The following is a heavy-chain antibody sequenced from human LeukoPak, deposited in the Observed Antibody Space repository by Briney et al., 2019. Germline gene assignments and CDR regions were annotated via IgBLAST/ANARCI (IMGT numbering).Heavy chain of an antibody. J-gene: IGHJ4*02. Sequence: SETLSLTCAVSGGSISSSYWWSWVRQPPVKGLEWIGEVYHSGSTNYSPSLKSRVTLSVDKSKNQFSLKLSSVTAADTAVYYCARHGGSYPSDNLDYWGQGTLVTVSS. D-gene: IGHD1-26*01. CDR2: VYHSGST. V-gene: IGHV4-4*02. CDR3: ARHGGSYPSDNLDY. CDR1: GGSISSSYW.